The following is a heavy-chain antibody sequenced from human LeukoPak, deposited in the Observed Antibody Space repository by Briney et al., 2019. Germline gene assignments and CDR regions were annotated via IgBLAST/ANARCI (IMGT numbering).Heavy chain of an antibody. D-gene: IGHD2-15*01. CDR3: ARGGYCSGGSCYTTASSRYRYHNWFDP. V-gene: IGHV4-4*02. J-gene: IGHJ5*02. CDR1: GGSISSSNW. CDR2: IYHSGST. Sequence: SETLSLTCAVSGGSISSSNWWSWVRQPPGKGLEWIGEIYHSGSTNYNPSLKSRVTISVDKSKNQFSLKLSSVTAADTAVYYCARGGYCSGGSCYTTASSRYRYHNWFDPWGQGTLVTVSS.